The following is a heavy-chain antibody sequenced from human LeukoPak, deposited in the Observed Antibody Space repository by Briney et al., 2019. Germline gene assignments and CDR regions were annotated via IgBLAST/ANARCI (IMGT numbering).Heavy chain of an antibody. CDR3: ARDYYDSSGYYSRGGDMRLLGY. V-gene: IGHV3-23*01. CDR2: ISGSGGST. J-gene: IGHJ4*02. Sequence: GGSLRLSCAASGFTFSSYAMSWVRQAPGKGLEWVSAISGSGGSTYYADSVKGRFIMSRDNSKNTLYLQMNSLRADDTAVYYCARDYYDSSGYYSRGGDMRLLGYWGQGTLVTVSS. CDR1: GFTFSSYA. D-gene: IGHD3-22*01.